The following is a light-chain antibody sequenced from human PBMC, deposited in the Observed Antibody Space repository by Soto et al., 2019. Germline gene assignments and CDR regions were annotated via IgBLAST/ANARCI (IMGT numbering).Light chain of an antibody. V-gene: IGKV3-15*01. Sequence: EIVMTQSPATLSVSPGERATLSCRASQRVSTNLAWYQQKPGQAPRLLIYGASTRATGIPARFSGSGSGTEFTLTISSLQSEDFALYYCQQYHNWPPLTFGGGTKVEIK. CDR3: QQYHNWPPLT. J-gene: IGKJ4*01. CDR1: QRVSTN. CDR2: GAS.